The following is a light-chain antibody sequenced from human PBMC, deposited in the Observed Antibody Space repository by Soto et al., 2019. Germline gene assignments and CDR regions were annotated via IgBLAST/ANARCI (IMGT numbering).Light chain of an antibody. CDR3: QQYVSSPPYT. J-gene: IGKJ2*01. V-gene: IGKV3-20*01. Sequence: EIVLTQSPGTLSLSPGERATLSCRASQSVSSNYLAWYQQKPGQAPRLLIFGASSRATGIPDRFSGSGSGTDFTLSISRLEPEDFAVYYCQQYVSSPPYTFGRGT. CDR2: GAS. CDR1: QSVSSNY.